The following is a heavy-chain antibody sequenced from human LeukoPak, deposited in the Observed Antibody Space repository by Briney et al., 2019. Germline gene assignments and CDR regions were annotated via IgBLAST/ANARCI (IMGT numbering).Heavy chain of an antibody. CDR1: GYTFTSYY. V-gene: IGHV1-46*01. Sequence: ASVKVFCKASGYTFTSYYMHWVRQAPGQGLEWMGIINPSGYSTIYAQKFQGRVTITRNTSISTAYMELSSLRSEDTAVYYCARAGDYGDRNYPFYYYYYYMDVWGKGTTVTVSS. J-gene: IGHJ6*03. CDR3: ARAGDYGDRNYPFYYYYYYMDV. CDR2: INPSGYST. D-gene: IGHD4-17*01.